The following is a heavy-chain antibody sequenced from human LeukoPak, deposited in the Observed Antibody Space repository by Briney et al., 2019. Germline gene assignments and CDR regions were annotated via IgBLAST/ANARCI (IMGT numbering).Heavy chain of an antibody. CDR1: GYTFTSYD. V-gene: IGHV1-8*01. D-gene: IGHD3-10*01. J-gene: IGHJ4*02. CDR3: ARSARVLLWFGELSDY. Sequence: ASVKVSCKASGYTFTSYDINWVRQATGQGLEWMGWMNPNSGNTGYAQKFQGRVTMTRNTSISTAYMELSSLRSEDTAVYYCARSARVLLWFGELSDYWGQGTLVTVSS. CDR2: MNPNSGNT.